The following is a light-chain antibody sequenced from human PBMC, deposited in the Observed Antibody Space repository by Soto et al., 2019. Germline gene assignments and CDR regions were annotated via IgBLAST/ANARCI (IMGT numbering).Light chain of an antibody. V-gene: IGLV2-14*03. CDR3: SSHTSTSTPPYV. Sequence: QSALTQPASVSGSPGQSITISCTGTSSDVGGYDYVSWYQHHPGKAPNLMIYDVSNRPSGVSNRFSGSKSGNTASLTISGLQAEDEADYYCSSHTSTSTPPYVFGTGTKLTVL. CDR1: SSDVGGYDY. CDR2: DVS. J-gene: IGLJ1*01.